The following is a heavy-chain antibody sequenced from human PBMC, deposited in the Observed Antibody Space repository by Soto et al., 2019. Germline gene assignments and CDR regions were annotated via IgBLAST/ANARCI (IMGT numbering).Heavy chain of an antibody. V-gene: IGHV1-18*01. CDR1: GYTFTSYG. D-gene: IGHD6-13*01. J-gene: IGHJ5*02. Sequence: QVQLVQSGAEVKKPGASVKVSCKASGYTFTSYGISWVRQAPGQGLEWMGWISAYNGNTNYAQKLQGRVTMTTDTSTSTAYMQLRSLRSDDTAVYYCAGLRAAAGGYNWFDPWGQGTLVTVSS. CDR3: AGLRAAAGGYNWFDP. CDR2: ISAYNGNT.